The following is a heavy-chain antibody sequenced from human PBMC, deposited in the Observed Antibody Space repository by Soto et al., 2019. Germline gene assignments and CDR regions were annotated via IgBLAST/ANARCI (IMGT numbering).Heavy chain of an antibody. Sequence: SETLSLICAVYGGSFSGYYWSWIRQPPGKGLEWIGEINHSGSTNYNPSLKSRVTISVDTSKNQFSLKLSSVTAADTAVYYCARGWGAMVRGVIIDIYYYYGMDVWGQGTTVTVSS. D-gene: IGHD3-10*01. V-gene: IGHV4-34*01. J-gene: IGHJ6*02. CDR1: GGSFSGYY. CDR3: ARGWGAMVRGVIIDIYYYYGMDV. CDR2: INHSGST.